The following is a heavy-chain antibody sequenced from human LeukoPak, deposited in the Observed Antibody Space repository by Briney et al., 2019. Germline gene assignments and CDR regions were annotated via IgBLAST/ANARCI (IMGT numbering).Heavy chain of an antibody. V-gene: IGHV1-2*06. CDR1: GYTFTAFY. CDR3: ARGYSSSWVDY. J-gene: IGHJ4*02. CDR2: INPNSGGT. Sequence: HRASVKVSCKASGYTFTAFYMHWVRQAPGQGLEWMGRINPNSGGTKYAQKFQGRVTMTTDTSINTAYLELSRLRSDDTAVYYCARGYSSSWVDYWGQGTLVTASS. D-gene: IGHD6-13*01.